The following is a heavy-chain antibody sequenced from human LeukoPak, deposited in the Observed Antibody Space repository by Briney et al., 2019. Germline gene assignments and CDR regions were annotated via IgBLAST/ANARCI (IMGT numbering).Heavy chain of an antibody. D-gene: IGHD6-19*01. CDR2: INPNSGGT. Sequence: VASVKVSCKASGYTFTGYYMHWVRQAPGQGLEWMGWINPNSGGTDYAQNFQGRVTMTRDTSMSTAYMELSSLRSEDTALYYCARGRIRYDDYSSGWFVFFEFWGQGSLVTVSS. V-gene: IGHV1-2*02. CDR3: ARGRIRYDDYSSGWFVFFEF. CDR1: GYTFTGYY. J-gene: IGHJ4*02.